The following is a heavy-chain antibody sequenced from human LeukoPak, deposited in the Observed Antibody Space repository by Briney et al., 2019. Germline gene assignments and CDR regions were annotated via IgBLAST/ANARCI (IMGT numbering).Heavy chain of an antibody. CDR2: IDPQDGQT. Sequence: ASVKVSCKISGYGLSILSIHWVRQAPGEGLQWVGGIDPQDGQTIYAQPFHGRATISEDTFSDTAYLELNSPRSEDTALYYCATHLDRSYYYFDFWGQGTLVIVSS. D-gene: IGHD3-10*01. V-gene: IGHV1-24*01. CDR3: ATHLDRSYYYFDF. CDR1: GYGLSILS. J-gene: IGHJ4*02.